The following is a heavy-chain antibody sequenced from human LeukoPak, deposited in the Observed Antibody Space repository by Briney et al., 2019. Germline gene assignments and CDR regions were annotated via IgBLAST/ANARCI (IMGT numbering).Heavy chain of an antibody. CDR3: ARDYGGKFDL. Sequence: PSETLSLTCTVSGGSISGFYWSWIRQPPGKGLEWIGYIYYSGKINCNPSLKSLFTISVDTSKNQFSLKLSSVTAADAAVYYCARDYGGKFDLWGQGTLVTVSS. J-gene: IGHJ4*02. V-gene: IGHV4-59*01. D-gene: IGHD4/OR15-4a*01. CDR1: GGSISGFY. CDR2: IYYSGKI.